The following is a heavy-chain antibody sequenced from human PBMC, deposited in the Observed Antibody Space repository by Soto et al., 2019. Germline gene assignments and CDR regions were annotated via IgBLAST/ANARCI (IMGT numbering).Heavy chain of an antibody. V-gene: IGHV3-74*01. CDR2: INNDGSNM. J-gene: IGHJ3*02. CDR3: ARDNSREVTAIPKDALDI. D-gene: IGHD2-21*02. Sequence: EVQLVESGGGLVQPGGSLRLSCAASGFTFSHYWMHWVRQAPGKGLMWVSDINNDGSNMKYVDSVKGRFTISRDNAKNTLYLQMNSLRAEDTAVYFCARDNSREVTAIPKDALDIWGQGTMVTVSS. CDR1: GFTFSHYW.